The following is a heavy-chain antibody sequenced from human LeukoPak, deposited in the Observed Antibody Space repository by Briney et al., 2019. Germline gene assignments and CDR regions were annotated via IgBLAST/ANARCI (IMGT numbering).Heavy chain of an antibody. CDR3: ARDPGYSYGYDY. J-gene: IGHJ4*02. CDR1: GFTFSSYG. Sequence: GGSLRLSCAASGFTFSSYGMHWVRQAPGKGLEWVAFIRYDGSNKYYADSVKGRFTISRDNSENTLYLQMNSLRAEDTAVYYCARDPGYSYGYDYWGQGTLVTVSS. V-gene: IGHV3-30*02. CDR2: IRYDGSNK. D-gene: IGHD5-18*01.